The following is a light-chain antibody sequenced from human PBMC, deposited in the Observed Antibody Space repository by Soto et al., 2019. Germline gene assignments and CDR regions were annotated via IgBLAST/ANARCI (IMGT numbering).Light chain of an antibody. CDR1: QSISSY. J-gene: IGKJ1*01. CDR2: TTS. Sequence: DIQMTQSPSSLSAYVGDRVTITFRASQSISSYLNWYQQKPGKAPNLLIYTTSSLESGVPSRFSGSGSGSDFTLTISSLQPEDFATYFCQQSYSRPRTFGQGTKVDIK. V-gene: IGKV1-39*01. CDR3: QQSYSRPRT.